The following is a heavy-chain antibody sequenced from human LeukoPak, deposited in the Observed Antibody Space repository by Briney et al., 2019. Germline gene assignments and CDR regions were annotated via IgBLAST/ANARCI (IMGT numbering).Heavy chain of an antibody. Sequence: SQTLSLTCTVSGGSISSGNYYWSWIRQPAGKGLEWIGRIYSSGSTNYNPSLKSRVTISVDTSKNQFSLKLSSVTAADTAVYYCASHSTTLAGGVDYWGQGTLVTVSS. CDR1: GGSISSGNYY. D-gene: IGHD4-23*01. CDR3: ASHSTTLAGGVDY. V-gene: IGHV4-61*02. CDR2: IYSSGST. J-gene: IGHJ4*02.